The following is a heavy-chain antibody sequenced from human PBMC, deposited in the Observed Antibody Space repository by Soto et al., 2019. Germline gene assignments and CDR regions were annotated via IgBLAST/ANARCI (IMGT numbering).Heavy chain of an antibody. D-gene: IGHD3-16*01. V-gene: IGHV2-5*02. Sequence: QITLKESGPTLVKPTQTLTLTCIFSGFSFSADGVGVGWIRQPPGKALEWLALIYWDDDTRYRPSLKSRLTITKDSSKNRVVLTMTTMDPLDTATYYCAHAFGGTSWPNDAFDVWGQGTVVTVSS. J-gene: IGHJ3*01. CDR2: IYWDDDT. CDR1: GFSFSADGVG. CDR3: AHAFGGTSWPNDAFDV.